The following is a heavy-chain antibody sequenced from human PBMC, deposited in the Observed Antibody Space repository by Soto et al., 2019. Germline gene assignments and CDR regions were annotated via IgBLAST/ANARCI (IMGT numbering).Heavy chain of an antibody. V-gene: IGHV4-59*01. CDR1: GGTISSYY. J-gene: IGHJ4*02. D-gene: IGHD6-13*01. CDR3: AKTSIAAAGIPSFDY. CDR2: IYYSGST. Sequence: SETLSLTCTVSGGTISSYYWSWIRQPPGKGLEWIGYIYYSGSTNYNPSLKSRVTLSVDTSKNQFSLKLSSVTAADTAVYYCAKTSIAAAGIPSFDYWVQGTLVTVS.